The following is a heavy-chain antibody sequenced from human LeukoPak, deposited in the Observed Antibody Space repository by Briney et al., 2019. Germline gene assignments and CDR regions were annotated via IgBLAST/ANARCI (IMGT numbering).Heavy chain of an antibody. V-gene: IGHV5-51*01. Sequence: GESLKISCKGSGYSFTSYWIGWVRQMPGKGLEWMGIIYPGDSDTRYSPSFQGQVTISADKSISAAYLQWSSLKASDTAMYYCARRDRWLQLHGWFDPWGQGTLVTVSS. J-gene: IGHJ5*02. CDR2: IYPGDSDT. CDR3: ARRDRWLQLHGWFDP. D-gene: IGHD5-24*01. CDR1: GYSFTSYW.